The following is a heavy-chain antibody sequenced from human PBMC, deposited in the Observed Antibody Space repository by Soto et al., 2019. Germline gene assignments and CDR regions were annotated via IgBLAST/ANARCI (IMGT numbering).Heavy chain of an antibody. CDR1: GFTFSSYS. CDR2: ISSSSSTI. D-gene: IGHD5-12*01. J-gene: IGHJ4*02. Sequence: GGSLRLSCAASGFTFSSYSMNWVRQAPGKGLEWVSYISSSSSTIYYADSVKGRFTISRDNAKNSLYLQMNSLRAEDTAVYYCARDHLRHSGYDPYYFDYWGQGTLVTVSS. V-gene: IGHV3-48*01. CDR3: ARDHLRHSGYDPYYFDY.